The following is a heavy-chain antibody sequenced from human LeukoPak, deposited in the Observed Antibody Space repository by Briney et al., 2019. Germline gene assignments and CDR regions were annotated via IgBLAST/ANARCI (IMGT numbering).Heavy chain of an antibody. J-gene: IGHJ4*02. V-gene: IGHV3-9*01. CDR3: AKDITHSSTSCYDY. Sequence: GGSLRLSCAASGFTFDDYAMHWVRQAPGKGLEWVSGISWNSGSIGYADSVKGRFTISRDNAKNSLYLQMSSLRAEDTALYYCAKDITHSSTSCYDYWGQGTLVTVSS. D-gene: IGHD2-2*01. CDR1: GFTFDDYA. CDR2: ISWNSGSI.